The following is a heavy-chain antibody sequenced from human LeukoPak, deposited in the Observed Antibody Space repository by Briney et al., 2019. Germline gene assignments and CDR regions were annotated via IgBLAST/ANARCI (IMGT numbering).Heavy chain of an antibody. CDR3: ARGPYGMYYYYYMDV. CDR2: IIPIFGAA. J-gene: IGHJ6*03. Sequence: SVKVSCKASGGTFSSYAISWVRQAPGQGLEWMGGIIPIFGAANYAQKFQGRVTITADESTSTAYMELSSLRSEDTAVYYCARGPYGMYYYYYMDVWGKGTTVTVSS. CDR1: GGTFSSYA. D-gene: IGHD3-10*01. V-gene: IGHV1-69*01.